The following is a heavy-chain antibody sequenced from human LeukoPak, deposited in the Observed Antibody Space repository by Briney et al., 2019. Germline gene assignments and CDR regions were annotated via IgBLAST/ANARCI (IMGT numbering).Heavy chain of an antibody. CDR3: ARVMGRYCSSTSCYVDY. D-gene: IGHD2-2*01. Sequence: GGSLRLSCAASGFTFSSYGMTWVRQAPGKGLGWVAVISYDGSNKYYADSVKGRFTISRDNSKNTLYLQMNSLRAEDTAVYYCARVMGRYCSSTSCYVDYWGQGTLVTVSS. J-gene: IGHJ4*02. V-gene: IGHV3-30*03. CDR1: GFTFSSYG. CDR2: ISYDGSNK.